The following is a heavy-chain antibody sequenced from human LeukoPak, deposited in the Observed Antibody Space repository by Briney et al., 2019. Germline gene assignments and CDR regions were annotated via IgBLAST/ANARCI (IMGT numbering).Heavy chain of an antibody. CDR3: ARVSGYGSGSYYPTYYYMDV. V-gene: IGHV1-69*05. CDR2: IIPIFGTA. Sequence: ASVKVSCKASGGTFNSYAISWVRQAPGQGLEWMGGIIPIFGTANYAQKFQGRVTITTDESTSTAYMELSSLRSEDTAVYYCARVSGYGSGSYYPTYYYMDVWGKGTTVTVSS. J-gene: IGHJ6*03. CDR1: GGTFNSYA. D-gene: IGHD3-10*01.